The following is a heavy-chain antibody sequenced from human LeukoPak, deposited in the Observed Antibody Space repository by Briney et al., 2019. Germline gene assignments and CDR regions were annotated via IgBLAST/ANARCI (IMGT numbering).Heavy chain of an antibody. D-gene: IGHD3-22*01. Sequence: SETLSLTCIVSGGSISRSSYYWGWIRQPPGKGLEWIGSIYYSGRTYYNPSLKSRVTISVDTSKNQISLKLSSVTAADTAVYYCARSWWNYYDSIDPQRDYWGQGTLVTASS. CDR2: IYYSGRT. CDR1: GGSISRSSYY. V-gene: IGHV4-39*01. J-gene: IGHJ4*02. CDR3: ARSWWNYYDSIDPQRDY.